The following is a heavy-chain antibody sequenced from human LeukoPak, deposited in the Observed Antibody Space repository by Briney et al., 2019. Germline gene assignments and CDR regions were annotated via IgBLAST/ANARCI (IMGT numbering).Heavy chain of an antibody. CDR1: GYTFTSYG. J-gene: IGHJ6*04. D-gene: IGHD3-9*01. V-gene: IGHV1-18*04. Sequence: GASVKVSCKASGYTFTSYGISWVRQAPGQGLEWMGWISAYNGNTNYAQKLQGRVTMTIDTSTSTAYMELRSLRSDDTAVYYCARDLPDYDILTGYTYYYYGMDVWGKGTTVTVSS. CDR3: ARDLPDYDILTGYTYYYYGMDV. CDR2: ISAYNGNT.